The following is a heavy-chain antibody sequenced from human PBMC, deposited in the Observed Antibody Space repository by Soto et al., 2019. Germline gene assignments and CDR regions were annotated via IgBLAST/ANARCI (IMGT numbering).Heavy chain of an antibody. CDR2: IWYDGTKE. CDR3: TRTRVRGVPLFQY. Sequence: QVQLVESGGGVVQPGRSLRLSCSASGFVFGTYAMHWVRQAPGKGLEWVAVIWYDGTKEYYADSVKGRFTISRDNSKNTLYLQMNSLRPEDTALYHCTRTRVRGVPLFQYWGQGTLVGVSS. D-gene: IGHD3-10*01. V-gene: IGHV3-33*01. J-gene: IGHJ4*02. CDR1: GFVFGTYA.